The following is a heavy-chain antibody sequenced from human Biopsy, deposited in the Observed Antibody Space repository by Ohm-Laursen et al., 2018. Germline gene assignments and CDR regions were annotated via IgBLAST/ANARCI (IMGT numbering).Heavy chain of an antibody. D-gene: IGHD1-26*01. V-gene: IGHV1-69*06. CDR1: GGTFINYA. Sequence: EASVKVSCKASGGTFINYAISWVRQAPGQGLEWMGGIIPMFGTANYAQMFQGRVTISADKSTSTSYMELSSLTTEDTAIYYCARGPHSGSHSCFDYWGRGTLVTVSS. CDR2: IIPMFGTA. J-gene: IGHJ4*02. CDR3: ARGPHSGSHSCFDY.